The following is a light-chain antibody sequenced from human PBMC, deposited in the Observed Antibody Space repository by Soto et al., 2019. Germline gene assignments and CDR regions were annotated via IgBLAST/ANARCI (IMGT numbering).Light chain of an antibody. Sequence: QLTQSPSSLSASVGDRVTITCRASQGISSYLAWYQQKPGKAPKLLIYAASTLQSGVPSRFSGSGSGTDFTLTISSLQPEDFATYYCQQLNSQRTFGPGTKVDIK. CDR3: QQLNSQRT. CDR2: AAS. J-gene: IGKJ3*01. CDR1: QGISSY. V-gene: IGKV1-9*01.